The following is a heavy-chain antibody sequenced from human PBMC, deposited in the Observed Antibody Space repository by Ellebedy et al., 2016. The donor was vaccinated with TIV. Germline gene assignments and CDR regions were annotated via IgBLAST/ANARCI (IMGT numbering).Heavy chain of an antibody. CDR1: GFTFGDYA. CDR2: INQDVSEK. Sequence: GESLKISXTASGFTFGDYAISWFRQAPGKGLEWVANINQDVSEKYYVDSVKGRFTISRDNARDSLYLQMNSLRAEDTAVYYCTRRGSMFDHWGQGTLVSVSS. J-gene: IGHJ4*02. V-gene: IGHV3-7*03. CDR3: TRRGSMFDH.